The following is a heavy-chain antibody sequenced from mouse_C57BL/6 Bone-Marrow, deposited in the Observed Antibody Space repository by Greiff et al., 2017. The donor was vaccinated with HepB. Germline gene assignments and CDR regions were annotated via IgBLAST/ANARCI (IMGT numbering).Heavy chain of an antibody. CDR2: IDPETGGT. V-gene: IGHV1-15*01. J-gene: IGHJ3*01. CDR1: GYTFTDYE. Sequence: QVQLQQSGAELVRPGASVTLSCKASGYTFTDYEMHWVKQTPVHGLEWIGAIDPETGGTAYNQKFKGKATLTADKSSSPAYMALRSLTSEDSAVYYCTRSDFCGSVFAYWGQGTLVTVSA. D-gene: IGHD1-1*02. CDR3: TRSDFCGSVFAY.